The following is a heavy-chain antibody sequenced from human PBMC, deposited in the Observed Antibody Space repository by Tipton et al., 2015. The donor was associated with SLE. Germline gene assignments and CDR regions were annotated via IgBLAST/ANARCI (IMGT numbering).Heavy chain of an antibody. J-gene: IGHJ4*02. CDR1: GFTFSSYS. V-gene: IGHV3-23*01. Sequence: SLRLSCAASGFTFSSYSMNWVRQAPGKGLEWVSAISGSGGSTYYADSVKGRFTISRDNSKNTLYLQMNSLRAEDTAVYYCARERYCSGGSCSHFDYWGQGTLVTVSS. CDR2: ISGSGGST. D-gene: IGHD2-15*01. CDR3: ARERYCSGGSCSHFDY.